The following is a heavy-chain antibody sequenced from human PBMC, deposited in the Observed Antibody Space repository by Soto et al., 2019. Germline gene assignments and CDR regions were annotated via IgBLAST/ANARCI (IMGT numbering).Heavy chain of an antibody. Sequence: QVQLQQWGAGLLKPSETLSLTCAVSGGSFSGYYWSWIRQPPGKGPQWIGEINHSGTTTYNPSLKSRLTISVDASKNQFSLKLSSVPAADTAVYSDASQPITMVRGVISYYFDFWGQGTPVTVSS. CDR3: ASQPITMVRGVISYYFDF. CDR1: GGSFSGYY. CDR2: INHSGTT. V-gene: IGHV4-34*01. D-gene: IGHD3-10*01. J-gene: IGHJ4*02.